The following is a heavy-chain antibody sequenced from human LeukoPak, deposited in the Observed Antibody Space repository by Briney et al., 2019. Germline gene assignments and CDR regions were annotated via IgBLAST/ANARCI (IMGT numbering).Heavy chain of an antibody. CDR2: IYYSGST. Sequence: PSETLSLTCTVSGGSISSYYWSWIRQPPGKGLEWIGYIYYSGSTNYNPSLKSRVTISVDTSKNQFSLKLSSVTAADTAVCYCARGQYDYGDYVGGFDYWGQGTLVTVSS. V-gene: IGHV4-59*01. CDR1: GGSISSYY. CDR3: ARGQYDYGDYVGGFDY. J-gene: IGHJ4*02. D-gene: IGHD4-17*01.